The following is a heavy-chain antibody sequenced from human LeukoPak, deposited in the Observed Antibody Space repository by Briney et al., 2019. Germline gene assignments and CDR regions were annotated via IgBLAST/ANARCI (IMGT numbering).Heavy chain of an antibody. V-gene: IGHV4-59*08. CDR2: IYNTGRT. CDR3: ARQGELAIDY. CDR1: GGSITNYY. Sequence: SETQSLTCSVSGGSITNYYWSWIRQSPGKGLEWIGFIYNTGRTNYNPSLQSRVTMSIDTSKNQFSLKLSSVTAADTAVYYCARQGELAIDYWGQGTLVTVSS. J-gene: IGHJ4*02. D-gene: IGHD1-26*01.